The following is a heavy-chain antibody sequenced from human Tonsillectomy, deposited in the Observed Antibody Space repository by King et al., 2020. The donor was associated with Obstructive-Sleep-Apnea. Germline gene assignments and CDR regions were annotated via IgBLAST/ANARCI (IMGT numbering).Heavy chain of an antibody. Sequence: VQLQESGPGLVKPSETLSLTCTVSGGSINNYYWSWIRQPPGKGLEWIGYMYYSGSTNYNPSLKSRVTISVDASKNQFSLKLSSVTAADTAVYYCARGWGYGSGSYYNGRRHWFDPWGQGTLVTVSS. J-gene: IGHJ5*02. V-gene: IGHV4-59*01. CDR2: MYYSGST. CDR3: ARGWGYGSGSYYNGRRHWFDP. D-gene: IGHD3-10*01. CDR1: GGSINNYY.